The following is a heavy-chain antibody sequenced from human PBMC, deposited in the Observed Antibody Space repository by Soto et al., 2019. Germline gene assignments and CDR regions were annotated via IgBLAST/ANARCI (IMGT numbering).Heavy chain of an antibody. Sequence: QVQLVESGGGVVQPGRSLRLSCAASGFTFSNFGMHWVRQAPGKGLEWVAHISYDGSNEHYTDAVKGRFTISRDNSKNTLYVQMNSLRAEDTAGYYCGKDTYYYDSSGYYIFDNWGQGTLVTVSS. CDR1: GFTFSNFG. D-gene: IGHD3-22*01. CDR2: ISYDGSNE. CDR3: GKDTYYYDSSGYYIFDN. J-gene: IGHJ4*02. V-gene: IGHV3-30*18.